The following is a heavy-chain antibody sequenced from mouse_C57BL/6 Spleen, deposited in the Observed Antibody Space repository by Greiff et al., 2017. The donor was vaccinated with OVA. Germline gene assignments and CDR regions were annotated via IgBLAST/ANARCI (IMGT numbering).Heavy chain of an antibody. CDR2: IYPGSGST. D-gene: IGHD6-2*01. CDR1: GYTFTSYW. CDR3: ARKGVSYYYAMDY. J-gene: IGHJ4*01. V-gene: IGHV1-55*01. Sequence: VKLQQPGAELVKPGASVKMSCKASGYTFTSYWITWVKQRPGQGLEWIGDIYPGSGSTNYNEKFKSKATLTVDTSSSTAYMQLSSLTSEDSAVYYCARKGVSYYYAMDYWGQGTSVTVSS.